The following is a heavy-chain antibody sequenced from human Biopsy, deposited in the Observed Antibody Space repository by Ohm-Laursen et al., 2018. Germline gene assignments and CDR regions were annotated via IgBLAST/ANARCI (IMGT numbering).Heavy chain of an antibody. CDR1: GGSISSNSYY. Sequence: SETLSLTCTVSGGSISSNSYYWGWIRQPPGKGLEWIGSISYRGTTSYNPSLKSRVAISVDTSKNQLSLCLTSVTAADTAVFYCARLRGGVVINYSWFDPWGQGILVTVSS. J-gene: IGHJ5*02. CDR3: ARLRGGVVINYSWFDP. D-gene: IGHD3-3*01. CDR2: ISYRGTT. V-gene: IGHV4-39*01.